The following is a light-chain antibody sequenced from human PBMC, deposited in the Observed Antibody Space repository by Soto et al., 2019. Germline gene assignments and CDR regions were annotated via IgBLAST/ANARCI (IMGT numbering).Light chain of an antibody. Sequence: DIQMTQSPSTLSASVGDRFTITCRASQTISNWLAWYQQKPGKAPKLLIYDASILESGVPSRFSGSGSGTEFTLTISSLQPDDFAAYYCQHYNSYSSTFGQGTKVDI. CDR2: DAS. CDR3: QHYNSYSST. V-gene: IGKV1-5*01. J-gene: IGKJ1*01. CDR1: QTISNW.